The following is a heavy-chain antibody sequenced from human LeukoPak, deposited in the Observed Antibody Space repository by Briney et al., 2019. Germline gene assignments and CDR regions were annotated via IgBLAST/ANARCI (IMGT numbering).Heavy chain of an antibody. CDR1: GASMRSYY. J-gene: IGHJ4*02. D-gene: IGHD5-18*01. CDR3: ARHDERGDSYGFFEY. V-gene: IGHV4-4*09. CDR2: VYTTGSS. Sequence: PSETLSLTCTVSGASMRSYYWGWIRQPPGKGLEWIGYVYTTGSSNYNPSLKSRVTIFVDTSKRQVYLKLNSVSAADTAVYYCARHDERGDSYGFFEYWGQGILATVSS.